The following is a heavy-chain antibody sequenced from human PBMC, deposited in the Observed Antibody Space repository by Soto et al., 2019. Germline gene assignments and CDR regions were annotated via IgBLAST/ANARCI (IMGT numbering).Heavy chain of an antibody. Sequence: PGGSLRLSCAASGFTFSSYAMHWVRQAPGKGLEWVAVISYDGSNKYYADSVKGRFTISRDNSKNTLYLQMNSLRAEDTAVYYCARDLPYYYDSSGYYNFDYWGQGTLVTVSS. CDR1: GFTFSSYA. D-gene: IGHD3-22*01. J-gene: IGHJ4*02. CDR3: ARDLPYYYDSSGYYNFDY. CDR2: ISYDGSNK. V-gene: IGHV3-30-3*01.